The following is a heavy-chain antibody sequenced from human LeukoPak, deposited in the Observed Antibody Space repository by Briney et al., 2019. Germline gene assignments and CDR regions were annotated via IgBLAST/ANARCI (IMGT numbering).Heavy chain of an antibody. D-gene: IGHD3-22*01. CDR2: ISGSGDST. V-gene: IGHV3-23*01. CDR1: GFTFNNYA. J-gene: IGHJ4*02. CDR3: ARALYDSSGYYSHFDY. Sequence: GGSLRLSCAASGFTFNNYAMNWVRQAPGKGLEWVSIISGSGDSTYYANSVKGRFTISRDNSKNTLYLQMNSLRAEDTAVYYCARALYDSSGYYSHFDYWGQGTLVTVSS.